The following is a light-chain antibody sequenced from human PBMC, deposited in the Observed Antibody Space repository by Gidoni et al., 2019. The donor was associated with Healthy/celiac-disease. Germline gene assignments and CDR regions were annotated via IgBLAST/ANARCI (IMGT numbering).Light chain of an antibody. CDR3: QQYGGA. CDR2: GAS. CDR1: QSVSSSY. J-gene: IGKJ1*01. Sequence: EIVLTQSPGTLSLSPGERATLSCRASQSVSSSYLAWYQQKPGQAPRLLIYGASSRATGIPDRFSGSGSGTDFTLTISRLEPVDFAVYYCQQYGGAFGQGTKVEIK. V-gene: IGKV3-20*01.